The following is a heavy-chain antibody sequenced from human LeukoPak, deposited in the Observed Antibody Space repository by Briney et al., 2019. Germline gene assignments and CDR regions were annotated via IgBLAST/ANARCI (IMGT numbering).Heavy chain of an antibody. J-gene: IGHJ4*02. CDR3: AKDLYYYGSGCFDY. D-gene: IGHD3-10*01. Sequence: PGGSLRLSCAASGFTVSSNYMSWVRQAPGKGLEWVSGISWNSGSIGYADSVKGRFTISRDNAKNSLYLQMNSLRAEDTALYYCAKDLYYYGSGCFDYWGQGTLVTVSS. V-gene: IGHV3-9*01. CDR2: ISWNSGSI. CDR1: GFTVSSNY.